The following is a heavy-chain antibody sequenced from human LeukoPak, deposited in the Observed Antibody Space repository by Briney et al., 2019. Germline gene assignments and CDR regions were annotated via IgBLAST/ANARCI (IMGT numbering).Heavy chain of an antibody. CDR2: IYYSGST. D-gene: IGHD2-2*01. Sequence: SETLSLTCTVSGGSISSYYWSWIRQPPGRGLEWIGYIYYSGSTNYNPSLKSRVTISVDTSKNQSSLKLSSVTAADTAVYYCARATVVPAAIYYYGMDVWGQGTTVTVSS. CDR3: ARATVVPAAIYYYGMDV. V-gene: IGHV4-59*01. CDR1: GGSISSYY. J-gene: IGHJ6*02.